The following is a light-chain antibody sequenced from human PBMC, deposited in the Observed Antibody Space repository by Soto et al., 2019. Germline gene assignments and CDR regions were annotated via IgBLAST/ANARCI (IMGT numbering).Light chain of an antibody. Sequence: DIQMTQSPSSVSASVGDRVTITCRASQDIGSWLAWYQQKPGKAPKFLISAASTLQSGVPSRFGGSGSATDFTLTISSLQPEDFATYFCQQTNSFPFTFGPGTKVHIK. V-gene: IGKV1D-12*01. CDR1: QDIGSW. CDR3: QQTNSFPFT. CDR2: AAS. J-gene: IGKJ3*01.